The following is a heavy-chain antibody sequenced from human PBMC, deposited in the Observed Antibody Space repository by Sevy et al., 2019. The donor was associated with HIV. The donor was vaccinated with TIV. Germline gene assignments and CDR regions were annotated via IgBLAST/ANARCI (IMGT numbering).Heavy chain of an antibody. Sequence: ASVKVSCKVSGHTLTEFSMHWVRQAPGKGLEWMGTFDPEDGKRVHAQNFQGRVTMTEDTSTDTAYTELSSLRSEDTAVYYCTTTKDYYDSSGYPFDYWGQGTLVTVSS. J-gene: IGHJ4*02. CDR2: FDPEDGKR. CDR1: GHTLTEFS. D-gene: IGHD3-22*01. CDR3: TTTKDYYDSSGYPFDY. V-gene: IGHV1-24*01.